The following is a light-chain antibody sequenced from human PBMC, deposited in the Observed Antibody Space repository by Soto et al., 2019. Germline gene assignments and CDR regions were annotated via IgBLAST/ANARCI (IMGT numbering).Light chain of an antibody. CDR2: AAS. Sequence: DIQMTQSPSSVSASVGDRVTITCRASEAISTWLAWYQQKPGKAPKLLIYAASNLPTGVPSRFIGSCSGTDVTLTISSLQPEDFATYYCQQANSFPRTFGQGNKVEI. CDR1: EAISTW. CDR3: QQANSFPRT. J-gene: IGKJ1*01. V-gene: IGKV1D-12*01.